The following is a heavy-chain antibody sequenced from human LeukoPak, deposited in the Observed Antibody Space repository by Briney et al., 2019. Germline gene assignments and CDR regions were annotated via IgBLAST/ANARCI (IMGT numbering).Heavy chain of an antibody. CDR2: ISAYNGNT. D-gene: IGHD1-26*01. J-gene: IGHJ3*02. CDR1: GYTFTSYG. CDR3: ARVALVKWELLQPPGAFDI. V-gene: IGHV1-18*01. Sequence: ASVKVSCKASGYTFTSYGISWVRQAPGQGLEWMGWISAYNGNTNYAQKLQGRVTMTTDTSTSTAYMELRSLRSDDTAVYYCARVALVKWELLQPPGAFDIWGQGTMVTVSS.